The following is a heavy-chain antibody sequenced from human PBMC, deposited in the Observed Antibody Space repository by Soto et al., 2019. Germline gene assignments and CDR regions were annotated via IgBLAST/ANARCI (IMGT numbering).Heavy chain of an antibody. CDR2: IRSKANSYAT. V-gene: IGHV3-73*01. Sequence: PGGSLRLSCVASGFTFSDYYMSWIRQAPGRGLEWISYIRSKANSYATAYAESVKGRFTISRDDSKNTAYLQMNSLKTEDTAVYYCTRHKDGFDYWGQGSLVTVSS. J-gene: IGHJ4*02. CDR3: TRHKDGFDY. CDR1: GFTFSDYY.